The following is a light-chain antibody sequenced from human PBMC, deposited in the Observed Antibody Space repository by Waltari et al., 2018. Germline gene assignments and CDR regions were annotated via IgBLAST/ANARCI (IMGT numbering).Light chain of an antibody. CDR2: KEK. Sequence: SSDLTQPPSVSVSPGQTARITCSGETLAKRNPYWYQRKPGQAPTLIIYKEKERPPGTPERFSGSRSGTTVTLTITGVQAEDEAEFFCQSVDSGRPWHVLFGGGTKLTVL. CDR3: QSVDSGRPWHVL. CDR1: TLAKRN. J-gene: IGLJ2*01. V-gene: IGLV3-25*03.